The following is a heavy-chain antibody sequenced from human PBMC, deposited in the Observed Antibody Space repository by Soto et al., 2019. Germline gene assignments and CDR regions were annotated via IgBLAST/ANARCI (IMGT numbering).Heavy chain of an antibody. J-gene: IGHJ5*02. CDR1: GGTFSTVT. Sequence: QVQLVQSGADVKKPGSSVKVSCKTFGGTFSTVTLSWVRQAPGQGLLWMGSIIPFLNISNIEATFLGRLTITADESTSTAYMELGSLTREDTAIYFCATLGAQNDHWGHGTRITVSS. CDR2: IIPFLNIS. CDR3: ATLGAQNDH. V-gene: IGHV1-69*09. D-gene: IGHD3-16*01.